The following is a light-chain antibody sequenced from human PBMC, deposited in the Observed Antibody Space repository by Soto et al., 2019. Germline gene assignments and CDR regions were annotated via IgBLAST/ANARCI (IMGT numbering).Light chain of an antibody. CDR1: QSVNHN. J-gene: IGKJ3*01. CDR3: QQYSNWPPIT. V-gene: IGKV3D-15*01. CDR2: DAS. Sequence: DRVMTQSPDTLSASPGARVSLSCRARQSVNHNLAWYQQKAGQAPRLLIFDASNRATGIPARCSGRGSGTDFTLTISSLQSEDFALYYCQQYSNWPPITFVPGTKVDIK.